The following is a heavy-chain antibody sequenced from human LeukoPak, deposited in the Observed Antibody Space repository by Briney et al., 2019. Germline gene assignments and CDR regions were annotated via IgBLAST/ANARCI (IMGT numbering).Heavy chain of an antibody. CDR3: ARDGFGELLSCLFDY. Sequence: PGGSLRLSCAASGFTFSSYAMHWVRQAPGKGLEWVAVISYDGSNKYYADSVKGRFTISRDNSKNTLYLQMNSLRAEDTAVYYCARDGFGELLSCLFDYWGQGTLVTVSS. CDR2: ISYDGSNK. D-gene: IGHD3-10*01. CDR1: GFTFSSYA. J-gene: IGHJ4*02. V-gene: IGHV3-30*04.